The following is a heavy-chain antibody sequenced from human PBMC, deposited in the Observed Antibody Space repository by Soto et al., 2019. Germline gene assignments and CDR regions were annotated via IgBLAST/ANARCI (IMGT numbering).Heavy chain of an antibody. CDR1: GGSISSNNYY. CDR2: IYYSGST. D-gene: IGHD3-22*01. CDR3: ARRAGYYDNSAYFDY. Sequence: LSLTCTVSGGSISSNNYYWGWIRQPPGKGLEWIGSIYYSGSTYYNPSLKSRVTISGDTSKNQFSLKLTSVTAADTAVYYCARRAGYYDNSAYFDYWGQGTLVTVSS. J-gene: IGHJ4*02. V-gene: IGHV4-39*01.